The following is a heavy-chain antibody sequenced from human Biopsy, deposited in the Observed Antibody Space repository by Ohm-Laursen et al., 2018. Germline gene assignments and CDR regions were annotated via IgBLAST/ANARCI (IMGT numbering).Heavy chain of an antibody. CDR1: GFTFSNFN. CDR2: ISSSSESI. J-gene: IGHJ4*02. D-gene: IGHD4-23*01. CDR3: ATDDYSGDSAY. V-gene: IGHV3-48*01. Sequence: SLGLSCAASGFTFSNFNMNWFRQAPGEGLEWVSYISSSSESIYYADSVRGRFTVSRDNAQNSMYLQMNSLRADDTAVYYCATDDYSGDSAYWGQGTLVTVSS.